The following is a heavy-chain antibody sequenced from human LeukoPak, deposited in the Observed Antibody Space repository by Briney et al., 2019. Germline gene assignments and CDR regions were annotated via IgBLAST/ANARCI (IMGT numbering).Heavy chain of an antibody. CDR1: GYTFTGYY. CDR3: ARNFDRKGFVR. J-gene: IGHJ5*02. CDR2: TNSESGFT. D-gene: IGHD3-9*01. V-gene: IGHV1-2*02. Sequence: ASVKVSCKASGYTFTGYYMNWVRQAPGERLEWMGWTNSESGFTKDAQNFQGRVPMTRDTSITTVYMDLTRLTSDDTAVYYCARNFDRKGFVRWGQGCLVTVAS.